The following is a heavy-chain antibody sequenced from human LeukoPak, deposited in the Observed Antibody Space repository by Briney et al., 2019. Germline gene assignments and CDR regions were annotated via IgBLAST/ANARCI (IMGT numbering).Heavy chain of an antibody. CDR1: GFTVSSKY. V-gene: IGHV3-66*01. D-gene: IGHD5-18*01. CDR2: IYSGGST. CDR3: AKDLSGYSYGYGLDY. J-gene: IGHJ4*02. Sequence: GGSLRLSCAASGFTVSSKYMSWVRQAPGKGLEWVSVIYSGGSTYYADSVKGRFTISRDNSKNTLYLQMNSLRAEDTAVYYCAKDLSGYSYGYGLDYWGQGTLVTVSS.